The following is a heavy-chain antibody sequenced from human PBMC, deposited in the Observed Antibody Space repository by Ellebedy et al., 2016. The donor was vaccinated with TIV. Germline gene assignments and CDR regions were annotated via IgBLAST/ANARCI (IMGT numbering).Heavy chain of an antibody. CDR2: IFPGYSET. J-gene: IGHJ4*02. Sequence: KVSCQGSGYSFTSHWIGWVRQMPGKGLEWMGLIFPGYSETRYSPSFQGQVTISADQSVSTAYLQWSSLKASDTAMYYCARHECAGDRYCPIDFWGQGTLVTVSP. V-gene: IGHV5-51*01. D-gene: IGHD2-21*02. CDR1: GYSFTSHW. CDR3: ARHECAGDRYCPIDF.